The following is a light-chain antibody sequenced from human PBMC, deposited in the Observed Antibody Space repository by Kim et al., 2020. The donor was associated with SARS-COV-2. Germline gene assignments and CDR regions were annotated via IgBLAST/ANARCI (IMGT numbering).Light chain of an antibody. CDR2: DVI. CDR1: SSDVGGYTY. V-gene: IGLV2-14*03. CDR3: SSYTSSSTVV. Sequence: GQSITISCTGTSSDVGGYTYVSWYQHHPGNAPKLMIYDVINRPSGVSNRFSGSKSGNTASLTISGLQAEDEADYYCSSYTSSSTVVFGGGTQLTVL. J-gene: IGLJ2*01.